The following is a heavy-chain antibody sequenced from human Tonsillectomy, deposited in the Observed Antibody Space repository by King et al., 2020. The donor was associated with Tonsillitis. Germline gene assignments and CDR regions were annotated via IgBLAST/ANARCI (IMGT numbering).Heavy chain of an antibody. D-gene: IGHD5-18*01. CDR3: ARDPDTAMTRNYYGMDV. Sequence: VQLQESGPGLVMPSETLSLTCSVSGASVTRGSFYWSWIRQPPGKGLEWIGYIYYNGITNYNPSLESRVTMSVDTSRNQFSLKMTSVTAADTAVYYCARDPDTAMTRNYYGMDVWGQGTTVTVSS. J-gene: IGHJ6*02. CDR1: GASVTRGSFY. CDR2: IYYNGIT. V-gene: IGHV4-61*01.